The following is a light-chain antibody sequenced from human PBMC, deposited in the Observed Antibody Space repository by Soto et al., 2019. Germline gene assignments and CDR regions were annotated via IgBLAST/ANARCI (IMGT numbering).Light chain of an antibody. J-gene: IGKJ1*01. CDR3: LQDYSYPWT. V-gene: IGKV1-6*01. CDR1: QGIRND. Sequence: SVGDRVTITCRASQGIRNDLGWYQQKPGKAPKLLIYAASSLQSGVPSRFSGSASGTDFTLTISSLQPEDFATYYCLQDYSYPWTFGQGTKVDIK. CDR2: AAS.